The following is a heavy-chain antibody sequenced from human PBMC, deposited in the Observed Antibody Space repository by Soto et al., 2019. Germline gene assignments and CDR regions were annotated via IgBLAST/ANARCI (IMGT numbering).Heavy chain of an antibody. CDR2: INHSGST. CDR1: GGSFSGYY. J-gene: IGHJ6*02. Sequence: QVQLQQWGAGLLKPSETLSLTCAVYGGSFSGYYWSWIRQPPGKGLEWIGEINHSGSTNYNPSLKSRVTISVDTSKNQFSLKLSSVTAADTAVYYCASVKTRIAAAGTYYYYGMDVWGQGTTVTVSS. CDR3: ASVKTRIAAAGTYYYYGMDV. D-gene: IGHD6-13*01. V-gene: IGHV4-34*01.